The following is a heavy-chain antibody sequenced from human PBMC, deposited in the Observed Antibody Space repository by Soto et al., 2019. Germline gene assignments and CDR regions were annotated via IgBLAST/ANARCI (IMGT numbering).Heavy chain of an antibody. CDR1: GGSISSGGYN. CDR3: ARVGGINWFDP. J-gene: IGHJ5*02. Sequence: SETLTLTCTVAGGSISSGGYNWSWIRQHPGKGLEWIGYIYYSGSTYYNPSLRSRVTISVDTSKNQFSLKLSSVTAADTAVYYCARVGGINWFDPWGQGTLVTVSS. CDR2: IYYSGST. V-gene: IGHV4-31*03. D-gene: IGHD1-20*01.